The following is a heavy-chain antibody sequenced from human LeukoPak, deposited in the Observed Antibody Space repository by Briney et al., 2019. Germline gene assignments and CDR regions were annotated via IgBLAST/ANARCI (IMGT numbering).Heavy chain of an antibody. J-gene: IGHJ4*02. V-gene: IGHV3-21*01. D-gene: IGHD1-7*01. Sequence: GGSLRLSCAASGFTFSSYSMNWVRQAPGKGLEWVSSISSSSSYIYYADSVKGRFTISRDNAKNSLYLQMNSLRAEDTAVYYCARMNYVSSGWGAPFDYWGQGTLVTVSS. CDR3: ARMNYVSSGWGAPFDY. CDR2: ISSSSSYI. CDR1: GFTFSSYS.